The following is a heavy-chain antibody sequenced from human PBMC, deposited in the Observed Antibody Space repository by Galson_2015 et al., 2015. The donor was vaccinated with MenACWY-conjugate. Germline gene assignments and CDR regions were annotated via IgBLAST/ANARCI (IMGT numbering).Heavy chain of an antibody. CDR2: IYHSGST. Sequence: SETLSLTCAVSGGSISSSNWWGWVRQPPGKGLEWIGEIYHSGSTNYNPSLKSRVSISVDKSKNQFSLKLSSVTAADTAVYYCARRGPGSDFWSGYYSFDYWGQGTLVTVSS. V-gene: IGHV4-4*02. CDR1: GGSISSSNW. CDR3: ARRGPGSDFWSGYYSFDY. J-gene: IGHJ4*02. D-gene: IGHD3-3*01.